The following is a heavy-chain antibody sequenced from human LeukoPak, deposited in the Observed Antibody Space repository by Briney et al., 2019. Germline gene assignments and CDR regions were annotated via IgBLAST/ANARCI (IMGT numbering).Heavy chain of an antibody. CDR1: GFTFSSYA. D-gene: IGHD3-3*01. Sequence: ESGGSLRLSCAASGFTFSSYAMSWVRQAPGKGLEWVSSASGSGGSTYYADSVKGRFTISRDNSKNTLYLQMNSLRAEDTAVYYCARVPISEKYYYYYGMDVWGQGTTVTVSS. J-gene: IGHJ6*02. CDR3: ARVPISEKYYYYYGMDV. V-gene: IGHV3-23*01. CDR2: ASGSGGST.